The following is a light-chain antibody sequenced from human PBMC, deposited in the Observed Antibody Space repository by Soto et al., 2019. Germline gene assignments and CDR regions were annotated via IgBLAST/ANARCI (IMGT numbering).Light chain of an antibody. CDR2: DAS. Sequence: EIVLTQSPGTLSLSPGERATLSCKASQSVSYYLAWYQQKPGQAPRLLIYDASSRATGVPDRFSGSGSGPDFTLTISRLAPEDFAVYYSQHGPPYGGSPPITFGGGTKGEIK. V-gene: IGKV3-20*01. CDR3: QHGPPYGGSPPIT. CDR1: QSVSYY. J-gene: IGKJ4*01.